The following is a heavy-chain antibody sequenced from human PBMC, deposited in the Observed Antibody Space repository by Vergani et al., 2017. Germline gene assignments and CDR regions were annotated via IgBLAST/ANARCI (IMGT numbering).Heavy chain of an antibody. V-gene: IGHV3-30*02. CDR3: ARVRTYYYDSNGKAGLDTFDL. D-gene: IGHD3-22*01. Sequence: QVQILQSGGGVVQPGGSLRLSCTLSVFTLNTYGIHWVRQAPGKGLEWVSFIRYDGSSEYYGDSVKGRFTISRDKSQNTVNLQMNSLRTEDTAVYFCARVRTYYYDSNGKAGLDTFDLWGHGTMVIVSS. CDR1: VFTLNTYG. CDR2: IRYDGSSE. J-gene: IGHJ3*01.